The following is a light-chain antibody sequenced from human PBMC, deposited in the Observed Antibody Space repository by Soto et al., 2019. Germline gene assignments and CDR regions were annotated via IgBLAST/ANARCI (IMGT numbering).Light chain of an antibody. CDR1: SSDVGGYNY. Sequence: QSALTQPASVSGSPGQSITISCTGTSSDVGGYNYDSWYQQHPGKAPELMIYEVSNRPSGVSNRFSGSKSGNTASLTISGLQAEDEADYYCSSYTTSITLVFGGGTKVTVL. CDR2: EVS. J-gene: IGLJ2*01. CDR3: SSYTTSITLV. V-gene: IGLV2-14*01.